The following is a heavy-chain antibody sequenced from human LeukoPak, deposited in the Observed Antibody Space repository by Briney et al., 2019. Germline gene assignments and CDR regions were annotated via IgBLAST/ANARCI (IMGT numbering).Heavy chain of an antibody. CDR1: GFTFSSYA. J-gene: IGHJ4*02. V-gene: IGHV3-30-3*01. CDR3: AKDRGY. Sequence: GGSLRLSCAASGFTFSSYAMHWVRQAPGKGLEWVAVISYDGSNKYYADSVKGRFTISRDNSKNTLYLQMNSLRAEDTAVYYCAKDRGYWGQGTLVTVSS. CDR2: ISYDGSNK.